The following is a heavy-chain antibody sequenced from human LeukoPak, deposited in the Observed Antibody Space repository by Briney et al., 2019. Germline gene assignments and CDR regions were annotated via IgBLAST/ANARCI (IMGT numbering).Heavy chain of an antibody. CDR1: GFTFSSYA. D-gene: IGHD6-13*01. Sequence: PGGSLRLSCAASGFTFSSYAMSWVRQAPGKGLEWVSSISSSSSYIYYADSVKGRFTISRDNAKNSLYLQMNSLRAEDTAVYYCARGRIGIAAALFDYWGQGTLVTVSS. CDR2: ISSSSSYI. CDR3: ARGRIGIAAALFDY. J-gene: IGHJ4*02. V-gene: IGHV3-21*01.